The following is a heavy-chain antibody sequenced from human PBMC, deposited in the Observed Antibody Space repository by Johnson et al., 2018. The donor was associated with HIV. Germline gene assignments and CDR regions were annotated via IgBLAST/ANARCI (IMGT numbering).Heavy chain of an antibody. D-gene: IGHD5-12*01. Sequence: EVQLVESGGGLIQPGGSLRLSCAASGFTVSSNYMSWVRQAPGKGLEWVSVIYNGGSTYFADSVKGRFTISRDNSKNTLYLQMNSLRTEDTAMYYCAKGHSSGYPKDAFDLWGRGTMVTVSS. V-gene: IGHV3-66*03. CDR1: GFTVSSNY. CDR3: AKGHSSGYPKDAFDL. J-gene: IGHJ3*01. CDR2: IYNGGST.